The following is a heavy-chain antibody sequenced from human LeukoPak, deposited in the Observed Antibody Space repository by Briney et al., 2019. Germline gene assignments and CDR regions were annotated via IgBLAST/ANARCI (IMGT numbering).Heavy chain of an antibody. CDR2: IIPIFGTA. CDR1: GGTFSSYA. D-gene: IGHD3-16*01. V-gene: IGHV1-69*05. CDR3: NAGPLGELWPRAFDI. J-gene: IGHJ3*02. Sequence: GASVKVSCKASGGTFSSYAISWVRQAPGQGLEWMGGIIPIFGTANYAQKFQGRVTITTDESTSTAYMELSSLRSEDTAVYYCNAGPLGELWPRAFDIWGQGTMVTVSS.